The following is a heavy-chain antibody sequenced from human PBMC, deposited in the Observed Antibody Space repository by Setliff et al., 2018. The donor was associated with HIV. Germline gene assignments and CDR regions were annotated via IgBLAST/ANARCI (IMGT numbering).Heavy chain of an antibody. Sequence: ASETLSLTCAVSSESIASYYWNWIRQPPGRGLEWIGYIHTSGRTKYNPSLKSRLTILVDTSKKQFSLRLNSVTAADTAVYYCSRAAYDAVDWLDPWGQGTLVTVSS. J-gene: IGHJ5*02. CDR2: IHTSGRT. D-gene: IGHD1-1*01. V-gene: IGHV4-4*08. CDR1: SESIASYY. CDR3: SRAAYDAVDWLDP.